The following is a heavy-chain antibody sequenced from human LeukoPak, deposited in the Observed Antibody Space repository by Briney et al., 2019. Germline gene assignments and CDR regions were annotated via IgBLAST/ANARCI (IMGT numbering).Heavy chain of an antibody. CDR3: AKSGYSGYDLTYNWFDH. D-gene: IGHD5-12*01. Sequence: GGSLRLSCAASGFTFDDYAMHWVRQAPGKGLEWVSGISWNSGSIGYADSVKGRFTISRDNAKNSLYLQMNSLRAEDTALYYCAKSGYSGYDLTYNWFDHWGQGTLVTVSS. CDR1: GFTFDDYA. V-gene: IGHV3-9*01. J-gene: IGHJ5*02. CDR2: ISWNSGSI.